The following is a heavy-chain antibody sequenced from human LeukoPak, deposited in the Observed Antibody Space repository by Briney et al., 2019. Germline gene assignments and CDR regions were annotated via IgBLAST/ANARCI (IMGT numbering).Heavy chain of an antibody. V-gene: IGHV3-33*01. D-gene: IGHD3-10*01. Sequence: GGSLRLSGAASGFTFSSYGMHWVGQAPGKGLEWVAVIWYDGSNKYYADSVKGRFTISRDNSKNTLYLQMNSLRAEDTAVYYCARESWYYGSGIPGYFDYWGQGTLVTVSS. CDR3: ARESWYYGSGIPGYFDY. J-gene: IGHJ4*02. CDR1: GFTFSSYG. CDR2: IWYDGSNK.